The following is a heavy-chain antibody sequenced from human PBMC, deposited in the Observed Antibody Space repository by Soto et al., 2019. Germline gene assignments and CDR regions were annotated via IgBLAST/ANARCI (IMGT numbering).Heavy chain of an antibody. CDR3: ARSPLGDDYDSDGLDK. CDR1: GGPYSKYS. D-gene: IGHD3-22*01. Sequence: QVQLVQSGTEVKKPGSSVTVSCKASGGPYSKYSISWVRQAPGQGLEWMGRIIPIFDIPNYAQKFQGRVTITADKSTSTVYMDLSSLRSEDTAVYYCARSPLGDDYDSDGLDKWGQGTLVTVSS. J-gene: IGHJ4*02. V-gene: IGHV1-69*02. CDR2: IIPIFDIP.